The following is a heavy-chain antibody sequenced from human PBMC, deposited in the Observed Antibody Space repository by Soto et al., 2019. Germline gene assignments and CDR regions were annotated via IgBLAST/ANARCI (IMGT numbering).Heavy chain of an antibody. CDR3: ARDLAAGNCDY. D-gene: IGHD6-13*01. V-gene: IGHV1-18*01. CDR2: ISAYNGNT. CDR1: GYTFTSYG. Sequence: QVQLVQSGAEVKKPGASVKVSCKASGYTFTSYGISWVRQAPGQGLEWMGWISAYNGNTNYAQKLQGRVTMTTDTSTRTAYMELRSVRSDDAAVCYCARDLAAGNCDYWGQGTLVTVSS. J-gene: IGHJ4*02.